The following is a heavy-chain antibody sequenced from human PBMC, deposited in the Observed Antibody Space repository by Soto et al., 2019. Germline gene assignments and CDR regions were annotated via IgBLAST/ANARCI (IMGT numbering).Heavy chain of an antibody. CDR1: GGSISSYY. D-gene: IGHD2-2*01. CDR3: ARGAAAYYYYYGMDV. Sequence: LSLTCTVSGGSISSYYWSWIRQPAGKGLEWIGRIYTSGSTTYNPSLKSRVTMSVDTSKNQFSLKLSSVTAADTAVYYCARGAAAYYYYYGMDVWGQGTTVTAP. CDR2: IYTSGST. J-gene: IGHJ6*02. V-gene: IGHV4-4*07.